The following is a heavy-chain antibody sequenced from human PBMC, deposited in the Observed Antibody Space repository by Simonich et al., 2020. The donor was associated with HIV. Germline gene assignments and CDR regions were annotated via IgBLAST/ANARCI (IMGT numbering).Heavy chain of an antibody. Sequence: QVQLQQWGAGLLKPSETLSLTCAVYGGSFNGYYWSWIRQPPGKGLEWIGEINHSGSTKYNPSLKSRVTISVDTSKKQFSLKVRSVTVADTALYYCARLTVYSYGTYYFDYWGQGTLVTVSS. V-gene: IGHV4-34*01. CDR2: INHSGST. CDR1: GGSFNGYY. CDR3: ARLTVYSYGTYYFDY. D-gene: IGHD5-18*01. J-gene: IGHJ4*02.